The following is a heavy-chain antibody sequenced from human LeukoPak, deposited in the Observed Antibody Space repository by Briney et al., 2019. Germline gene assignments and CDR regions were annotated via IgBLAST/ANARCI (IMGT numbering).Heavy chain of an antibody. Sequence: TGGSLRLSCAASGFSFSNYEMNWVRQAPGKGLEWVSYISSSGITKNHADSLKGRLTISRDNSKNSLYLQMNSLRVEDTALYYCARRPYYYDSLDYWGQGTLVTVSS. CDR1: GFSFSNYE. J-gene: IGHJ4*02. CDR2: ISSSGITK. CDR3: ARRPYYYDSLDY. V-gene: IGHV3-48*03. D-gene: IGHD3-22*01.